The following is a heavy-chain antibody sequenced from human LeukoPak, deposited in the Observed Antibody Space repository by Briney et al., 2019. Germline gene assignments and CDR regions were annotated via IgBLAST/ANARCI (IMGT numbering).Heavy chain of an antibody. CDR3: ARELPREVTLDY. V-gene: IGHV3-74*01. D-gene: IGHD2-21*02. CDR1: GFTLTTYE. J-gene: IGHJ4*02. CDR2: ISSDGSRA. Sequence: GGSLRLSCAASGFTLTTYEMHWVRQAPGKGLVWVSRISSDGSRAGYADSVKGRFTISRDNAKNTLYLQMNSLRAEDTAIYYCARELPREVTLDYWGQGTLVTVSS.